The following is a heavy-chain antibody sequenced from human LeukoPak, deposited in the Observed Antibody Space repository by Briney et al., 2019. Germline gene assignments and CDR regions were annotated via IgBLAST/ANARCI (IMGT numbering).Heavy chain of an antibody. J-gene: IGHJ4*02. V-gene: IGHV3-30*03. CDR2: ISFDGSNK. CDR3: AATWIQLWLLNY. Sequence: GGSLRLSCAASGFTFSDHYMHWVRQAPGKGLEWVAVISFDGSNKYYADSVKGRFTISRDNSKNTLYLQMNSLRAEDTAVYYCAATWIQLWLLNYWGQGTLVTVSS. CDR1: GFTFSDHY. D-gene: IGHD5-18*01.